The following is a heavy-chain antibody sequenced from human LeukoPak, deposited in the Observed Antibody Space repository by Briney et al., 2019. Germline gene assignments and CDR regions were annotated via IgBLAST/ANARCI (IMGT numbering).Heavy chain of an antibody. J-gene: IGHJ4*02. CDR3: ARLRIGGFDY. D-gene: IGHD3-10*01. CDR2: INHSGST. CDR1: GGSFSGYY. Sequence: SETLSLTCAVYGGSFSGYYWSWIRQPPGKGLEWIGEINHSGSTNYYPSLMSRVTISIDTSKNQFSLKLISVTAADTAVYYCARLRIGGFDYWGQGNLVTVSS. V-gene: IGHV4-34*01.